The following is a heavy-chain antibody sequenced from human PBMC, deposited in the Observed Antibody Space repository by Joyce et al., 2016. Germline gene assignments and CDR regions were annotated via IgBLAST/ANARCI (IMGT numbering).Heavy chain of an antibody. V-gene: IGHV2-5*02. CDR2: IYWDDDK. D-gene: IGHD3-10*01. CDR3: AHKKGGFRFRGYYMDV. CDR1: GFSLSTSGVG. Sequence: QITLKESGPTLVKPTQTLTLTCTFSGFSLSTSGVGVGWIRQPPGKALEWLALIYWDDDKRYSPSLKSRLTITKDTSKNQVVLTMTNMDPVDTATYYCAHKKGGFRFRGYYMDVWGKGTTVTVSS. J-gene: IGHJ6*03.